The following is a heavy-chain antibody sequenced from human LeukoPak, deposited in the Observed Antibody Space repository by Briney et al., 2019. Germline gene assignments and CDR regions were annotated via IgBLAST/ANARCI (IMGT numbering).Heavy chain of an antibody. Sequence: ASVKVSCKASGYTFTSYYMHWVRQAPGQGLEWMGIINPSGGSTSYAQKFQGRVTMTRDTSTSTVYMELSSLRSEDTAVYYCTTGTFYSGSGAYLNYFDPWGQGTLVTVSS. J-gene: IGHJ5*02. CDR1: GYTFTSYY. V-gene: IGHV1-46*01. CDR2: INPSGGST. D-gene: IGHD3-22*01. CDR3: TTGTFYSGSGAYLNYFDP.